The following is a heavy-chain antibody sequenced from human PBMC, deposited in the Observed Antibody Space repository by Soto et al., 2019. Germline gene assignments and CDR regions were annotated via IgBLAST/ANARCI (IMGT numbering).Heavy chain of an antibody. CDR1: GFTVSSNY. V-gene: IGHV3-53*01. Sequence: GGSLRLSCAASGFTVSSNYMSWVRQAPGKGLEWVSVIYSGGSTYYPDSVKGRFTISRDNSKNTLYLQMNSLRAEDTAVYYCAAGDSSGYYIDYWGQGTLVTVSS. D-gene: IGHD3-22*01. CDR2: IYSGGST. J-gene: IGHJ4*02. CDR3: AAGDSSGYYIDY.